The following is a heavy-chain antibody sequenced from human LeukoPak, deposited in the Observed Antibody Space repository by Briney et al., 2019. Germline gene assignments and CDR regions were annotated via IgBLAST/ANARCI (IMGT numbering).Heavy chain of an antibody. Sequence: SETLSLTCTVSGGSISSSSYYWGWVRQPPGKGLGWIGSIYYSGSTYYNPSLKSRVTISVDTSKNQFSLKLSSLTAADTAVYYCARLRAVTRSSSWLQVRRRFDYWGQGTLVTVSS. J-gene: IGHJ4*02. D-gene: IGHD6-13*01. V-gene: IGHV4-39*01. CDR3: ARLRAVTRSSSWLQVRRRFDY. CDR1: GGSISSSSYY. CDR2: IYYSGST.